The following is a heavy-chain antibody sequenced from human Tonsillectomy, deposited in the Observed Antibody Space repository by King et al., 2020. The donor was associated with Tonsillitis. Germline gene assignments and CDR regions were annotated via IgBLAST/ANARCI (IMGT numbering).Heavy chain of an antibody. CDR1: GFTFRRYS. J-gene: IGHJ4*02. D-gene: IGHD3-9*01. V-gene: IGHV3-48*01. Sequence: VQLVESGGGLVQAGGSLRLSCAAAGFTFRRYSLNWFRQAPGKGLERVLPIGLRCRIINYIDSVKGRFTVSRDDARNSLYLQMNSLRVEDTAVYYCARDHDWAFDHWGQGTLVTVSS. CDR3: ARDHDWAFDH. CDR2: IGLRCRII.